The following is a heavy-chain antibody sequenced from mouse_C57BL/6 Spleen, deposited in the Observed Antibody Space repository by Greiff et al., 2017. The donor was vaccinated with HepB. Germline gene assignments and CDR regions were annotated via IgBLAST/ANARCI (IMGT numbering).Heavy chain of an antibody. Sequence: EVMLVESGGGLVQPGGSMKLSCVASGFTFSNYWMNWVRQSPEKGLEWVAQIRLKSDNYATHYAESVKGRFTISSDDSKSSVYLQMNNLRAEDTGIYYCTGITGPYYYAMDYWGQGTSVTVSS. CDR3: TGITGPYYYAMDY. J-gene: IGHJ4*01. D-gene: IGHD4-1*01. CDR1: GFTFSNYW. V-gene: IGHV6-3*01. CDR2: IRLKSDNYAT.